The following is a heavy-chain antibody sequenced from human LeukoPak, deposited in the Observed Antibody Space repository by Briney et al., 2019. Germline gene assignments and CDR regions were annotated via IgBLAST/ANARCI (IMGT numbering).Heavy chain of an antibody. Sequence: GGSLRLSCAASGFTLSSYGMHWVRQAPGKGLEWVAFIRYDGSNKYYADSVKGRFTISRDNSKNTLYLQMNSLRAEDTAVYYCAKESRYSSSWYDYYYGMDVWGQGTTVTVSS. D-gene: IGHD6-13*01. CDR3: AKESRYSSSWYDYYYGMDV. J-gene: IGHJ6*02. V-gene: IGHV3-30*02. CDR2: IRYDGSNK. CDR1: GFTLSSYG.